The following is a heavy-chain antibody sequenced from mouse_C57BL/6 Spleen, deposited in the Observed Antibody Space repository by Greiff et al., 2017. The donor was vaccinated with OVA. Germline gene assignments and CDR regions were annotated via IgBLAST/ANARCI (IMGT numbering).Heavy chain of an antibody. Sequence: QVQLKQPGAELVRPGSSVKLSCKASGYTFTSYWMHWVKQRPIQGLEWIGNIDPSDSETHYNQKFKDKATLTVDKSSSTAYMQLSSLTSEDSAVYYCARDGIDYDGYFDVWGTGTTVTVSS. J-gene: IGHJ1*03. CDR1: GYTFTSYW. D-gene: IGHD2-4*01. CDR3: ARDGIDYDGYFDV. V-gene: IGHV1-52*01. CDR2: IDPSDSET.